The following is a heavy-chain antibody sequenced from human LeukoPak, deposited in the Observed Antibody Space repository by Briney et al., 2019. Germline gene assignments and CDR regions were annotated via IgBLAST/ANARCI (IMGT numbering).Heavy chain of an antibody. D-gene: IGHD3-10*01. J-gene: IGHJ4*02. CDR3: TTYWNSGNHVFDY. Sequence: PGGSLRLSCVASGFTFRNYWMIWVRQAPGKGLEWVANINQDGSEKNYVDSVKGRFTISRDNAQNSLYLQVNSLRDEDTAVYYCTTYWNSGNHVFDYWGQGTLVAVPS. V-gene: IGHV3-7*01. CDR1: GFTFRNYW. CDR2: INQDGSEK.